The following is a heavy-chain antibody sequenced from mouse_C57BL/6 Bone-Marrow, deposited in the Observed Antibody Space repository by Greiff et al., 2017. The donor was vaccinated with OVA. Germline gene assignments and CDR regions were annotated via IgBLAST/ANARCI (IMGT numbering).Heavy chain of an antibody. J-gene: IGHJ1*03. V-gene: IGHV1-55*01. CDR2: IYPGSGST. CDR1: GYTFTSYW. CDR3: AREDSNYVDWYFDV. Sequence: VQLQQPGAELVKPGASVKMSCKASGYTFTSYWITWVKQRPGQGLEWIGDIYPGSGSTKYNEKFKSKATLTVDTSSGTAYMQLSSLTSEDSAVYYCAREDSNYVDWYFDVWGTGTTVTVSS. D-gene: IGHD2-5*01.